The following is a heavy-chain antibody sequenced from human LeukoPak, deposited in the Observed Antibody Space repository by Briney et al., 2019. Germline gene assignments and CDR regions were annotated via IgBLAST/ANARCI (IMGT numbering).Heavy chain of an antibody. Sequence: GGSLRLSCAASGFTFDDYGMSWVRQAPGKGLEWVSGINWNGGSTGYADSVKGRFTISRDNAKNSLYLQMNSLRAEDTALYYCARAGVYSYGYYFDYWGQGTLVTVSS. V-gene: IGHV3-20*04. D-gene: IGHD5-18*01. CDR3: ARAGVYSYGYYFDY. CDR1: GFTFDDYG. J-gene: IGHJ4*02. CDR2: INWNGGST.